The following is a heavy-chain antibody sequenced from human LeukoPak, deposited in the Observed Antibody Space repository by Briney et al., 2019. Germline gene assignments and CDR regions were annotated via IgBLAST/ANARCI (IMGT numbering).Heavy chain of an antibody. V-gene: IGHV1-8*03. J-gene: IGHJ4*02. Sequence: ASVKVSCKASGYTFTSYDINWVRQASGQGLEWMGWMNPNSGNTDYAQKFQGRVTFTRDTSITTAYMELSSPRSDDTAVYYCARAPHRNLLLNYDYVFDYWGQGTLVTVSS. CDR3: ARAPHRNLLLNYDYVFDY. CDR1: GYTFTSYD. D-gene: IGHD3-16*01. CDR2: MNPNSGNT.